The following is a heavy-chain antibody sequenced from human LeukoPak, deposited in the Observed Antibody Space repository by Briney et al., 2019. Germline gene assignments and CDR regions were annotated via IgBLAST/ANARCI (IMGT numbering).Heavy chain of an antibody. CDR3: ARDAYPGEPWYYFDY. CDR2: ISSSSSYI. Sequence: GGSLRLSCAASGFTFSSYTMNWVRQAPGKGLEWVSSISSSSSYIYYADSVKGRFTISRDNAKNSLFLQMHSLRDEDTAVYYCARDAYPGEPWYYFDYWGQGTLVTVSS. J-gene: IGHJ4*02. D-gene: IGHD2-8*02. CDR1: GFTFSSYT. V-gene: IGHV3-21*01.